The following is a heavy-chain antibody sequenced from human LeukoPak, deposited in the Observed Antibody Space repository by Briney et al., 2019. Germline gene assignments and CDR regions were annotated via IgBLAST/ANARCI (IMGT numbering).Heavy chain of an antibody. J-gene: IGHJ3*02. CDR2: ISYDGSNK. Sequence: GGSLRLSCAASGFTFSSYAMHWVRQAPGKGLEWVAVISYDGSNKYYADSVKGRFTISTDNSKNTLYLQMNSLRAEDTAVYHGVKSAGKEGYRDVFDSWGQRTVATDSS. V-gene: IGHV3-30-3*01. D-gene: IGHD5-24*01. CDR3: VKSAGKEGYRDVFDS. CDR1: GFTFSSYA.